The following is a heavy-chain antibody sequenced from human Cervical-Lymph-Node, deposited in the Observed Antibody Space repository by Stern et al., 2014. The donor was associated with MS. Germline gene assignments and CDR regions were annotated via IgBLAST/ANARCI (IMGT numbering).Heavy chain of an antibody. CDR1: GFTFSNYA. CDR2: ITSDGGST. V-gene: IGHV3-64*01. Sequence: VQLVESGGGLVQPGGSLRLSCVGSGFTFSNYAMHWVRQAPGQGLEYVSAITSDGGSTYYAKFVKGRFTISRDNATHTLYLQMGRLRGDDMAVYYCARGARWGQGTLVTVSS. J-gene: IGHJ4*02. CDR3: ARGAR.